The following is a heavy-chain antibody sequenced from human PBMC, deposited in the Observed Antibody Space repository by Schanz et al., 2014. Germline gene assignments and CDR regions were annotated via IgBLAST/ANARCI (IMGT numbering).Heavy chain of an antibody. Sequence: QVPLQESGPGLVKPSETLSLTCSVSGGSIRTYFWAWIRQPPGKGLEWIGFIYYSGSTNYNPSLKSRVTISVDIPKNQFALTLTSVTAADMGVYYCARQYSGWSRFDPWGQGIRVTVSS. CDR1: GGSIRTYF. CDR3: ARQYSGWSRFDP. V-gene: IGHV4-59*08. D-gene: IGHD6-19*01. J-gene: IGHJ5*02. CDR2: IYYSGST.